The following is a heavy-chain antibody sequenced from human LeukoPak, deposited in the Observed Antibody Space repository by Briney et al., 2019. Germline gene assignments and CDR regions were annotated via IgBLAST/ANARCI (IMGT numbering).Heavy chain of an antibody. CDR2: ISYDGSNK. D-gene: IGHD3-3*01. J-gene: IGHJ6*03. CDR3: AREYYDFWSGRYYYYMDV. CDR1: GFTFSSYG. Sequence: GRSLRLSCAASGFTFSSYGMHWVRQAPGKGLEWVAVISYDGSNKYYADSVKGRFTISRDNSKNTLYLQMNSLRAEDTAVYYCAREYYDFWSGRYYYYMDVWGKGTTVTVSS. V-gene: IGHV3-30*03.